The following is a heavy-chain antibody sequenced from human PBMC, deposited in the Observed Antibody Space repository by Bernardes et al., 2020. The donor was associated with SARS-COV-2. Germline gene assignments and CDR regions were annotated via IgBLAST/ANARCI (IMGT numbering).Heavy chain of an antibody. D-gene: IGHD3-10*01. J-gene: IGHJ6*02. CDR2: MSASGSS. CDR1: GGSISTYY. Sequence: SATLSLTCSVSGGSISTYYWSWIRQPAGKGLEWIGRMSASGSSNHNPSLRGRITMSVDTPQNQISLELSSVTAADTAVYYCAREGGTSGRGMDVWGQGTTVTVSS. V-gene: IGHV4-4*07. CDR3: AREGGTSGRGMDV.